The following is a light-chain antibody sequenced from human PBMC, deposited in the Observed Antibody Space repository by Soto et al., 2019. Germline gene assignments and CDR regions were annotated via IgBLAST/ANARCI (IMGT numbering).Light chain of an antibody. CDR1: QSVSSSY. Sequence: EIVLTQSPGTLSLSPGERATLSCRASQSVSSSYLAWYQQKPGQAPRLVIYDIFTRATGVPTRISGSGSGTEFTLTISSLQSEDFATYYCQQYNTYRTFGQGTKVDIK. CDR2: DIF. CDR3: QQYNTYRT. J-gene: IGKJ1*01. V-gene: IGKV3D-15*01.